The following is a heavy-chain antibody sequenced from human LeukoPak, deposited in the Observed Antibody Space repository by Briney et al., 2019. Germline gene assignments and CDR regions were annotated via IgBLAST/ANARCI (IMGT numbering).Heavy chain of an antibody. CDR2: MNPNSGNT. Sequence: ASVKVSCKASGYTFTRYDINWVRQATGQGLEWMVWMNPNSGNTGYAQKFQGRVTMTRNTSISTAYMELSSLRSEDTAVYYCAKGPSYVVTFGGVINWFDPWGQGTLVTVSS. CDR3: AKGPSYVVTFGGVINWFDP. CDR1: GYTFTRYD. J-gene: IGHJ5*02. D-gene: IGHD3-16*01. V-gene: IGHV1-8*01.